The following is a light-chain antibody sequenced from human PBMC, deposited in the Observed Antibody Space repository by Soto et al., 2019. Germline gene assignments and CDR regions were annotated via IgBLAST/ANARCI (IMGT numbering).Light chain of an antibody. V-gene: IGLV4-69*01. Sequence: QLVLTQSPSASASLGASVKLTCTLXXXHSSYAIAWHQQQAEKGPRYLMKLTGDGSHSKGDGIPDRFSGSSSGAERYLTISSLQSEDEADYYCQTWGSGTHVVFGGGTQLTVL. CDR3: QTWGSGTHVV. J-gene: IGLJ2*01. CDR1: XXHSSYA. CDR2: LTGDGSH.